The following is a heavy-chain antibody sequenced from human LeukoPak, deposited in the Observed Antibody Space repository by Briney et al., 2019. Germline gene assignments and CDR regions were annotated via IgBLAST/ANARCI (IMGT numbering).Heavy chain of an antibody. J-gene: IGHJ6*04. CDR1: GYTFTSYD. D-gene: IGHD3-3*01. CDR2: MNPISGDT. V-gene: IGHV1-8*01. CDR3: AGIPVFGVVLHQEPV. Sequence: ASVKVSCKASGYTFTSYDVNWVRQATGQGLEWMGWMNPISGDTGYALKFQGRVTMSRNTSISTAYMELGSLRSEDTAVYFCAGIPVFGVVLHQEPVWGKGTTVTVSS.